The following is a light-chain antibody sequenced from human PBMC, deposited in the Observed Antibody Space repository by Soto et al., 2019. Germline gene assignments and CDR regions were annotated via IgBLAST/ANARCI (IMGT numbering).Light chain of an antibody. CDR1: RSLLHSNGYNY. V-gene: IGKV2-28*01. J-gene: IGKJ3*01. CDR2: LGS. CDR3: IQALQTPFT. Sequence: DIVMTQSPLSLPVTPGEPASISCRSSRSLLHSNGYNYLDWYLQRPGQSPQVLIYLGSNRASGVPDRFSGSGSGTDFTLKISRVEAEDVGVYYCIQALQTPFTFGPGTKVDIK.